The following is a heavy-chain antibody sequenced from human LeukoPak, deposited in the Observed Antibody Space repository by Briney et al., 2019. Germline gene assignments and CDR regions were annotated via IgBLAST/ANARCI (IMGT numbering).Heavy chain of an antibody. CDR3: AKDAYSGFSSSYNMDS. CDR2: INPNSGVT. Sequence: GASVKVSCKASRYTVTGHYLHWVRQAPGQGLEWMGWINPNSGVTNYAQKFQGRVTMTRDTSINTAYMELHSLTSDDTAMYYCAKDAYSGFSSSYNMDSWGQGTLVTVSS. V-gene: IGHV1-2*02. CDR1: RYTVTGHY. D-gene: IGHD5-18*01. J-gene: IGHJ4*02.